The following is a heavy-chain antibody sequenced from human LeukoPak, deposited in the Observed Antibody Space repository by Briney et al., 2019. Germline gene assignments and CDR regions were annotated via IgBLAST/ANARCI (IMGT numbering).Heavy chain of an antibody. CDR1: GFTFSNYA. CDR2: ISGSGDST. D-gene: IGHD6-19*01. CDR3: ARRSGIAVAGAFDY. J-gene: IGHJ4*02. V-gene: IGHV3-23*01. Sequence: GGSLRLSCAASGFTFSNYAMRWVRQAPGKGLEWASGISGSGDSTYYADSVKGRFTISRDNSKNTLYLQMNSLRAEDTAVYYCARRSGIAVAGAFDYWGQGTLVTVSS.